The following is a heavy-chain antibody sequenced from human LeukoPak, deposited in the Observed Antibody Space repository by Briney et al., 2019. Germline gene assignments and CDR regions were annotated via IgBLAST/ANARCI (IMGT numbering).Heavy chain of an antibody. CDR1: GYTFTSYY. V-gene: IGHV1-46*01. CDR3: ARSDGSYDY. J-gene: IGHJ4*02. CDR2: INTSGGST. D-gene: IGHD5-24*01. Sequence: GASXXVSCKASGYTFTSYYMHWVRQAPGQGLEWMGIINTSGGSTSYAQKFQGRVTMTSDTSTSTVYMELSSLRSEDTAVYYCARSDGSYDYWGQGTLVTVSS.